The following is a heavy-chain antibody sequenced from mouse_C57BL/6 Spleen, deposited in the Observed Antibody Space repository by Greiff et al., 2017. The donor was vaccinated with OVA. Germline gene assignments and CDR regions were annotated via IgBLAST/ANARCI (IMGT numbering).Heavy chain of an antibody. CDR3: AREGENYYGSSWFAY. V-gene: IGHV1-55*01. CDR2: IYPGSGST. CDR1: GYTFTSYW. Sequence: QVQLKQSGAELVKPGASVKMSCKASGYTFTSYWITWVKQRPGQGLEWIGDIYPGSGSTNYNEKFKSKATLTVDTSSSTAYMQLSSLTSEDSAVYYCAREGENYYGSSWFAYWGQGTLVTVSA. D-gene: IGHD1-1*01. J-gene: IGHJ3*01.